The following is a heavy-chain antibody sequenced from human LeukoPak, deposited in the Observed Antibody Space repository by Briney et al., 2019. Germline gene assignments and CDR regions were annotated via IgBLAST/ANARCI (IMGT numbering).Heavy chain of an antibody. CDR3: ARAENLDGAAGMRVDY. Sequence: GASVKVSCKASGYTFTGYYMHWVRQAPGQGLEWMGWINPNSGGTNYAQKFQGRVTMTRDTSISTAYMELSRLRSDDTAVYYCARAENLDGAAGMRVDYWGQGTLVTVSS. D-gene: IGHD6-13*01. V-gene: IGHV1-2*02. CDR2: INPNSGGT. CDR1: GYTFTGYY. J-gene: IGHJ4*02.